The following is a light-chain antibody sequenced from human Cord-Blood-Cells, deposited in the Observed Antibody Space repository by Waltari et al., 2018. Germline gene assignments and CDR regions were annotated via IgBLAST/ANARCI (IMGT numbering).Light chain of an antibody. Sequence: IQLTQSPSILPASVAVKVTITCRANQGISRYLALYQQKPGKAPKLLIYAASTLQSGVPSSFSGSGSGTECTLTISCLQPEDFATYCCQQLNSYPFNFGAGTKVDI. CDR1: QGISRY. CDR2: AAS. CDR3: QQLNSYPFN. J-gene: IGKJ3*01. V-gene: IGKV1-9*01.